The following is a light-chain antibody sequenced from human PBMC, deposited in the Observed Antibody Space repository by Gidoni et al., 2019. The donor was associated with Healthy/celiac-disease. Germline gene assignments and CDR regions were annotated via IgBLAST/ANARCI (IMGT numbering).Light chain of an antibody. Sequence: DIVMTQSPDSLAVSLGESATINCKSSQSVLYSSNNKNYLALYQQKPGQPPKLLIYWASTRESGVPDRFSGSGSGTDFTLTISSLQAEDVAVYYCQQYYSTPQTFGQGTKVEIK. CDR1: QSVLYSSNNKNY. CDR3: QQYYSTPQT. V-gene: IGKV4-1*01. J-gene: IGKJ1*01. CDR2: WAS.